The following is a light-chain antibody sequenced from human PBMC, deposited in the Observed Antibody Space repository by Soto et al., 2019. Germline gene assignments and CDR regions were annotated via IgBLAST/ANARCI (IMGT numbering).Light chain of an antibody. CDR3: QQFYRYPWT. CDR1: QSVDTF. V-gene: IGKV1-5*03. Sequence: DIQMTQSPSTLSASVGDRVTITCRASQSVDTFLAWYQQKPGKAPHLLIYKTSSLETRVPSRFSGSGSVTGFTLTISSLQPDDFASYYCQQFYRYPWTFGQGTKVEIK. J-gene: IGKJ1*01. CDR2: KTS.